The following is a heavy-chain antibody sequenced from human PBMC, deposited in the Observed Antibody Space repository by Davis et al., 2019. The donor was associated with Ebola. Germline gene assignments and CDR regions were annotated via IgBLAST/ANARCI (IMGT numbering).Heavy chain of an antibody. CDR3: ARGQIDCSSTSCYYYYYMDV. D-gene: IGHD2-2*01. CDR1: GGTFSSYA. Sequence: SVKVSCKASGGTFSSYAISWVRQAPGQGLEWMGGIIPIFGTANYAQKFQGRVTITADESTSTAYMELSSLGSEDTAVYYCARGQIDCSSTSCYYYYYMDVWGKGTTVTVSS. V-gene: IGHV1-69*13. J-gene: IGHJ6*03. CDR2: IIPIFGTA.